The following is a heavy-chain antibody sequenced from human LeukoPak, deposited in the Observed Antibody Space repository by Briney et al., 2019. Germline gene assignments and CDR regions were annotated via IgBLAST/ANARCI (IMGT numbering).Heavy chain of an antibody. CDR1: GGSISSGSYH. CDR2: IYTSGRT. CDR3: ARQGMAIFDI. J-gene: IGHJ3*02. Sequence: SETLSLTCTVSGGSISSGSYHWSWIRQPAGEGLEWIGHIYTSGRTNYNPSLKSRVTISADTSKNQFSLKLSSVTAADTAVYYCARQGMAIFDIWGQGTMVTVSS. V-gene: IGHV4-61*09. D-gene: IGHD5-24*01.